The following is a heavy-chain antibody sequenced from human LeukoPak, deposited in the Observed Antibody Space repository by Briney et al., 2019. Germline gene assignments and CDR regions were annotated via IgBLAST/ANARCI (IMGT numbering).Heavy chain of an antibody. CDR1: GFTVSSDY. CDR3: AKPEDSGYDGLV. V-gene: IGHV3-53*01. J-gene: IGHJ4*02. D-gene: IGHD5-12*01. Sequence: GGSLRLSCAASGFTVSSDYMSWVRQAPGKGLEWVSVIYSGGSTYYADSVKGRFTISRDNSKNTLYLQMNSLRAEDTAVYYCAKPEDSGYDGLVWGQGTLVTVSS. CDR2: IYSGGST.